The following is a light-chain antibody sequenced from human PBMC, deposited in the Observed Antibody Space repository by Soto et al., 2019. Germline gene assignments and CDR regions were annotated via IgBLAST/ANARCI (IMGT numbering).Light chain of an antibody. V-gene: IGLV7-46*01. Sequence: QAVVTQEPSLTVSPGGTVTLTCGSSTGAVTSGHYPHWFQQKPGQAPTTLIYDTSIKHSWTPARFSGSLLGGKAALTLSGAQPEDDADYYCLVIYTGVGEVFGTGTKVTVL. CDR1: TGAVTSGHY. J-gene: IGLJ1*01. CDR3: LVIYTGVGEV. CDR2: DTS.